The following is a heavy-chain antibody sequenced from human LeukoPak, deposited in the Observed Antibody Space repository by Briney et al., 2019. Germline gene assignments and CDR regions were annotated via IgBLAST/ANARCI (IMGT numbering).Heavy chain of an antibody. Sequence: PSETLSLTCTVSGVSISSSSYYWGWIRQPPGKGLERVSAISGSGGSTYYADSVKGRFTISRDNSKNTLYLQMNSLRAEDTAVYYCAKLNPHYQLGDYWGQGTLVTVSS. D-gene: IGHD2-2*01. CDR2: ISGSGGST. J-gene: IGHJ4*02. CDR1: GVSISSSSYY. CDR3: AKLNPHYQLGDY. V-gene: IGHV3-23*01.